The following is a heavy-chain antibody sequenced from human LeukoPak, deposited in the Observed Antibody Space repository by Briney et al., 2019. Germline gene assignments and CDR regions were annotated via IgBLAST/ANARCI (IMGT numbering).Heavy chain of an antibody. V-gene: IGHV1-18*01. D-gene: IGHD3-9*01. CDR1: GYTFTSYG. Sequence: GASVKVSCKASGYTFTSYGISWVRQAPGQGLEWMGWISAYNGNTNYAQKFQGRVTITADESTSTAYMELSRLRSDDTAVYYCARAYSTYYDILTGLKPYEYWGQGTLVTVSS. CDR3: ARAYSTYYDILTGLKPYEY. CDR2: ISAYNGNT. J-gene: IGHJ4*02.